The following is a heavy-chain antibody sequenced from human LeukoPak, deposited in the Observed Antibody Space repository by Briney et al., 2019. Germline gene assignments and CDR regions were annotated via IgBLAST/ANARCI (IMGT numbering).Heavy chain of an antibody. CDR1: GDSVSRSDSY. CDR2: IYYSGRT. J-gene: IGHJ1*01. Sequence: PSETLSLTCSVSGDSVSRSDSYWDWIRQPPGKGLEWIETIYYSGRTYYSPSLKSRVTLSVDTSSNQFSLNLRSVTAADTAVYYCARRRYYDGSGYLEWGQGTLLSVSS. V-gene: IGHV4-39*01. CDR3: ARRRYYDGSGYLE. D-gene: IGHD3-22*01.